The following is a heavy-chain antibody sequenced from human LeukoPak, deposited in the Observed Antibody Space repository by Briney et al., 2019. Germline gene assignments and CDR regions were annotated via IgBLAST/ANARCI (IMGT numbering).Heavy chain of an antibody. J-gene: IGHJ6*02. CDR1: GFTFSSDA. D-gene: IGHD2-2*01. CDR3: AKCSSTSCYRYYYYGMDV. Sequence: GGSLRLSCAASGFTFSSDAMSWVRQAPGKGLEWVSAISGSGGSTYYADSVKGRFTISRDNAKNSLYLQMNSLRAEDTAVYYCAKCSSTSCYRYYYYGMDVWGQGTTVTVSS. V-gene: IGHV3-23*01. CDR2: ISGSGGST.